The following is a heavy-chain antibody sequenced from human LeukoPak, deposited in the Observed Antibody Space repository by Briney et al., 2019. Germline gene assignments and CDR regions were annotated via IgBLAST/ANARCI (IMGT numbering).Heavy chain of an antibody. J-gene: IGHJ3*02. Sequence: GGSLRLSCAASGFTFSNDWMNWVRQAPGKGLEWVGRIKSKIDGGAIDYAAPVKGRFTISRDDSKNTLYLQMNSLKTEDTAVYYCTTERYYDSSGYQFDAFDIWGQRTMVTVPS. CDR3: TTERYYDSSGYQFDAFDI. CDR1: GFTFSNDW. D-gene: IGHD3-22*01. V-gene: IGHV3-15*07. CDR2: IKSKIDGGAI.